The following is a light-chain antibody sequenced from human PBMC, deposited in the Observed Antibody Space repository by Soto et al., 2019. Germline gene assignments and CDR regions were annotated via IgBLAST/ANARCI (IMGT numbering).Light chain of an antibody. V-gene: IGLV2-14*01. Sequence: QSVLTQPASVSGSPGQSITISCTGTSSDVGNYNYVSWYQQYPGKAPKLMIYEVNNRPSGVSNRFSGSKSGNTASLAISGLQPADEANYYCSSYAGIGTVVFGGGTKLTVL. J-gene: IGLJ2*01. CDR3: SSYAGIGTVV. CDR2: EVN. CDR1: SSDVGNYNY.